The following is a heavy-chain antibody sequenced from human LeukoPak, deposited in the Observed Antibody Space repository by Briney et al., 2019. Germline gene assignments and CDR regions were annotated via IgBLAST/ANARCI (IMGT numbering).Heavy chain of an antibody. V-gene: IGHV3-74*01. Sequence: GGSLRLSCAASGFTVTSNWIHWVRQAPGKGLVWVSRIDDAGSGTSYADSVKGRFTISRDTAKNTVYLQMNSLRVDDTAVCYCATVFDLWGQGTLVTVSS. CDR3: ATVFDL. J-gene: IGHJ4*02. CDR1: GFTVTSNW. CDR2: IDDAGSGT.